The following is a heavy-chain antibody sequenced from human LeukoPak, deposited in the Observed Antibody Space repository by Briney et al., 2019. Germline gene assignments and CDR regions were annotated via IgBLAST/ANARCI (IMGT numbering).Heavy chain of an antibody. Sequence: ASVTVSCKASGYIFTAYYLHWVRQAPGQGPEWMGWIKANSGDTNYARKFQGRVTMTRDTSISTVYMELSRLTSDDTAVYYCTRIGDGYPYWGQGTLVTVSS. D-gene: IGHD5-24*01. V-gene: IGHV1-2*02. J-gene: IGHJ4*02. CDR1: GYIFTAYY. CDR2: IKANSGDT. CDR3: TRIGDGYPY.